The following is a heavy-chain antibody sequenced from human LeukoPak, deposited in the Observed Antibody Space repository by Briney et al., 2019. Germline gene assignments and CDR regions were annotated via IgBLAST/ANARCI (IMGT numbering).Heavy chain of an antibody. CDR2: IYHSGST. J-gene: IGHJ2*01. CDR3: ARSYSNYVHWYFDL. D-gene: IGHD4-11*01. CDR1: GGSISSNNW. V-gene: IGHV4-4*02. Sequence: SETLSLTCAVSGGSISSNNWWSWVRQPPGKGLEWIGEIYHSGSTNYNPSLKSRVTISVDKSKNQFSLNPSSVTAADTAVYYCARSYSNYVHWYFDLWGRGALVTVSS.